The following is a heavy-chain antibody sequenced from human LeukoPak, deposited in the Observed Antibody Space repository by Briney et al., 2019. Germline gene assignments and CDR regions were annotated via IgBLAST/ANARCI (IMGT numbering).Heavy chain of an antibody. D-gene: IGHD4-17*01. Sequence: PGGSLRLSCAASGFTFSSYSMNWVRQAPGKGLEWVSSISSSSSYIYYADSVKGRFTISRDNAKNSLYLQMNSLSAKDPAVHYCARDNYGDYVSGWFDPWGQGTLVTVSS. CDR2: ISSSSSYI. CDR3: ARDNYGDYVSGWFDP. V-gene: IGHV3-21*01. CDR1: GFTFSSYS. J-gene: IGHJ5*02.